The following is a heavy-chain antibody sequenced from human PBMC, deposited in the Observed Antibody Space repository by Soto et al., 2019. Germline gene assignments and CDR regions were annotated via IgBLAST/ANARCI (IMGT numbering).Heavy chain of an antibody. CDR1: AGSINTYS. Sequence: SETLSLTCSVSAGSINTYSWSWIRQSPGKGLEWIGNIYYSGSTNYNPSPKSRVTISLDTSKNRFSLKVTSVTAADTAVYYCARERGYSSASLFDYWGQGSLVTVSS. V-gene: IGHV4-59*01. CDR3: ARERGYSSASLFDY. CDR2: IYYSGST. J-gene: IGHJ4*02. D-gene: IGHD6-19*01.